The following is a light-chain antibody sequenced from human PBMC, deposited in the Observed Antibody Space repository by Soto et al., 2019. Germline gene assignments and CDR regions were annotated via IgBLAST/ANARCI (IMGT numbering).Light chain of an antibody. CDR2: GAS. J-gene: IGKJ2*01. CDR1: QSVRSNY. CDR3: QQYGSSPPYT. Sequence: IVLTQSPGTLSLSPGKRITLSCRASQSVRSNYLAWYQQKPGQAPRLLIYGASSRAAGIPDRFSGSGSGTDFTLIILRLEPEDFAVYYCQQYGSSPPYTFDQGTKLEIK. V-gene: IGKV3-20*01.